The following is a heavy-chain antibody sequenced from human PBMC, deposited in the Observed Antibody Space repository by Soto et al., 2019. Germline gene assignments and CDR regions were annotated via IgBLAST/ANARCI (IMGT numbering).Heavy chain of an antibody. CDR1: GFTFSDYS. CDR2: YDFRRGGT. CDR3: ARDRDYAFDI. V-gene: IGHV3-48*01. Sequence: EVQLVESGGGLVQPGESLRLSCVVSGFTFSDYSFNWVRQDPGKGLEWVSYYDFRRGGTWYDDSVKGRFTISRDSGKNSLYLQMNSLRVDDTALYYCARDRDYAFDIWGQGTMVTVSS. J-gene: IGHJ3*02.